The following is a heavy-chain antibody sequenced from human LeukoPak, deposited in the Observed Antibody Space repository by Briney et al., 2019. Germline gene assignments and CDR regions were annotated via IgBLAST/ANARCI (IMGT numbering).Heavy chain of an antibody. CDR2: IYYSGST. CDR1: GGSFSGYY. V-gene: IGHV4-34*01. D-gene: IGHD2-15*01. J-gene: IGHJ3*02. CDR3: ARRNPGYCSGGSCYFDAFDI. Sequence: SETLSLTCAVYGGSFSGYYWSWIRQPPGKGLEWIGSIYYSGSTYYNPSLKSRVTISVDTSKNQFSLKLSSVTAADTAVYYCARRNPGYCSGGSCYFDAFDIWGQGTMVTVSS.